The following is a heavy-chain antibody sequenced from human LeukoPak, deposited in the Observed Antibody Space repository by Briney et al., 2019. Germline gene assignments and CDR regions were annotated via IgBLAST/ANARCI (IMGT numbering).Heavy chain of an antibody. J-gene: IGHJ6*03. CDR3: ATRRRITIFGVVTPYYYYYMDV. CDR2: FDPEDGET. CDR1: GYTLTELS. Sequence: ASVKVSCKVSGYTLTELSMHWVRQAPGKGPEWMGGFDPEDGETIYAQKFQGRVTMTEDTSTDTAYMELSSLRSEDTAVYYCATRRRITIFGVVTPYYYYYMDVWGKGTTVTVSS. D-gene: IGHD3-3*01. V-gene: IGHV1-24*01.